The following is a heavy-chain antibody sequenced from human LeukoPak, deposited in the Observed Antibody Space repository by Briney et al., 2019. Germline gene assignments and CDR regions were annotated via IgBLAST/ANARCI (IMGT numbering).Heavy chain of an antibody. J-gene: IGHJ5*02. D-gene: IGHD6-13*01. Sequence: GESLKISCKGSGYSFTSYWIGRVRQMPGKGLEWMGIIYPGDSDTRYSPSFQGQVTISADKSISTAYLQWSSLKASDTAMYYCARRGVEQQLVRNWFDPWGQGTLVTVSS. CDR3: ARRGVEQQLVRNWFDP. CDR1: GYSFTSYW. V-gene: IGHV5-51*01. CDR2: IYPGDSDT.